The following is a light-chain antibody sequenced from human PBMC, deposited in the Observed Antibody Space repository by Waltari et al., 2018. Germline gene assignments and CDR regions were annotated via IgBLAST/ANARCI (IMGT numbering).Light chain of an antibody. Sequence: QSALTQPASVSGSPGQSSTISCTGTRGDVGGYNHVSWYQQHPGKAPKLMIYDVSKRPSGASNRFSGSKSGNTASLTVSGLQAEDEADYYCCSYAGASTYVFGTGTKVTVL. CDR3: CSYAGASTYV. V-gene: IGLV2-23*02. CDR1: RGDVGGYNH. J-gene: IGLJ1*01. CDR2: DVS.